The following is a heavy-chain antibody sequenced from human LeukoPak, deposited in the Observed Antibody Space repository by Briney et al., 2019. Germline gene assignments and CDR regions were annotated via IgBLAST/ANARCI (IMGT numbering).Heavy chain of an antibody. Sequence: SETLSLTCTVSGYSISSGYYWGWIRQPPGKGLEWIGSIYHSGSTYYNPSLKIRVTISVDTSKNQFSLKLSSVTAADTAVYYCARGGVKTQLLWFGELLYGDGMDVWGQGTTVTVSS. D-gene: IGHD3-10*01. J-gene: IGHJ6*02. CDR1: GYSISSGYY. CDR3: ARGGVKTQLLWFGELLYGDGMDV. V-gene: IGHV4-38-2*02. CDR2: IYHSGST.